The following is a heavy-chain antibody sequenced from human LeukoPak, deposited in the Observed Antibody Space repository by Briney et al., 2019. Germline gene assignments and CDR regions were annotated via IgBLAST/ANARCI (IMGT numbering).Heavy chain of an antibody. J-gene: IGHJ3*02. D-gene: IGHD6-6*01. CDR3: ARGVREYSSSSGAFDI. Sequence: RASVKVSCKASGYTFTNYYLHWVRQAPGQGLEWMGIIDPSGGSTTYAQKFQGRVTMTRDTSTSTVYMELTSLRSEDTAVYYCARGVREYSSSSGAFDIWGQGTMVTVSS. V-gene: IGHV1-46*01. CDR2: IDPSGGST. CDR1: GYTFTNYY.